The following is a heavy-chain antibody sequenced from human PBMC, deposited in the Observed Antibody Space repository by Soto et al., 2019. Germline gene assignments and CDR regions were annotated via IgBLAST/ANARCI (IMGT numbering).Heavy chain of an antibody. J-gene: IGHJ6*02. CDR3: GRDGANWSWNIQYYGMDV. CDR2: IYHSGST. D-gene: IGHD1-1*01. V-gene: IGHV4-4*02. CDR1: GGSISSSNW. Sequence: QVQLQESGPGLVKPSGTLSLTCGVSGGSISSSNWWSWVRQPPGKGLEWIGEIYHSGSTNYNPSLKRRVTISVDKAKNQFSLKLSSVTAADTAVYYCGRDGANWSWNIQYYGMDVWGQGTTVTVSS.